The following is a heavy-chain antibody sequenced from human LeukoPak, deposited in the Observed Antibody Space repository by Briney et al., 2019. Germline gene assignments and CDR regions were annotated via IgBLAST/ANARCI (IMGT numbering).Heavy chain of an antibody. V-gene: IGHV1-18*01. CDR3: ARVWNYHDSSGYLEYFQE. J-gene: IGHJ1*01. D-gene: IGHD3-22*01. CDR1: GYTFTSYG. CDR2: ISAYNGNT. Sequence: EASVKVSCKASGYTFTSYGISWVRQAPGQGLEWMGWISAYNGNTNYAQKLQGRVTMTRDTSISTAYMELSSLRSDDAAVYYCARVWNYHDSSGYLEYFQEWGQGTLVTVSS.